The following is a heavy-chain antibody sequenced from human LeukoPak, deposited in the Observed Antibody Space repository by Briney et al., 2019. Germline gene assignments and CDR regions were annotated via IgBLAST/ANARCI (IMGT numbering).Heavy chain of an antibody. Sequence: ETLSLTCTASGGSIISYYWSWIRQPPGKGLEWIGYINNLRSTNYNPSLKSRLTISVDTLKNQFSLRLRCVTGVEPAVYYCATLAASDAEYFQHWGQGTLVTVSS. J-gene: IGHJ1*01. CDR3: ATLAASDAEYFQH. V-gene: IGHV4-59*01. CDR2: INNLRST. D-gene: IGHD6-6*01. CDR1: GGSIISYY.